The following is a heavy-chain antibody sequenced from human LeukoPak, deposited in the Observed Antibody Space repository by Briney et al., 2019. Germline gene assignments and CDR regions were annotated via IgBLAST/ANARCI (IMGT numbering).Heavy chain of an antibody. Sequence: ASVKVSCKASGYTFTSYGFSWVRQAPGQGLEWRGRISTYYGNTDYAQKLQDRVTMTTDTSTSTAYMELTSLRSDDTAVYYCARVYSTNYYGSGDRPFLFDYWGQGTVVTVSS. V-gene: IGHV1-18*01. CDR2: ISTYYGNT. CDR3: ARVYSTNYYGSGDRPFLFDY. D-gene: IGHD3-10*01. CDR1: GYTFTSYG. J-gene: IGHJ4*02.